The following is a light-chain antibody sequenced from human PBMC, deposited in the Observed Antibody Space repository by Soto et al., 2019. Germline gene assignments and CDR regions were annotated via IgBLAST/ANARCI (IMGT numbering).Light chain of an antibody. V-gene: IGKV3-20*01. CDR3: QQYGSSIT. Sequence: EIVLTHSPGTLSLSPGERAALSCRASQSVPRSYLACYQQKPGQAPRLLIYGTSSRATGIPDRFSGSGSGTDFTLTISRLEPEDFAVFYCQQYGSSITFGQGTRLEIK. J-gene: IGKJ5*01. CDR2: GTS. CDR1: QSVPRSY.